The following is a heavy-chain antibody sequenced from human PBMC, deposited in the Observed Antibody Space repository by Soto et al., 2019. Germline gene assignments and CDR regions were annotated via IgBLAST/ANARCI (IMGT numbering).Heavy chain of an antibody. D-gene: IGHD6-6*01. CDR3: AKESESSSSFDY. J-gene: IGHJ4*02. V-gene: IGHV3-43*01. Sequence: GGSLRLSCAASGFTFDDYTMHWVRQAPGKGLEWVSLISWDGGSTYYADSVKGRFTISRDNSKNSLYLQMNSLRTEDTALYYCAKESESSSSFDYWGQGTLVTVSS. CDR2: ISWDGGST. CDR1: GFTFDDYT.